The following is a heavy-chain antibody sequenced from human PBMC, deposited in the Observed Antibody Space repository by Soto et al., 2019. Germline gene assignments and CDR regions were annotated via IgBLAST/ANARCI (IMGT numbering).Heavy chain of an antibody. D-gene: IGHD3-16*01. CDR1: GGSIIGVDCC. J-gene: IGHJ5*02. V-gene: IGHV4-61*08. CDR2: IYYSGST. CDR3: ARQSRWRWFDP. Sequence: ALETLSLTCTVFGGSIIGVDCCWIWNRQPPGKGLEWIGYIYYSGSTNYTPSLKSRVTISVDTSKNQFSLKLSSVTAADTALNYCARQSRWRWFDPWGQGTLVTVSS.